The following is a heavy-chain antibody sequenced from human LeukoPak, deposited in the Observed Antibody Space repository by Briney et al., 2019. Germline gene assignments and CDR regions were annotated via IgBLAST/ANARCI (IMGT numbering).Heavy chain of an antibody. CDR2: IIPIFGTA. D-gene: IGHD1-26*01. CDR3: ARYPPSWRELGREAFDI. Sequence: SVKVSCKASGGTFSSYAISWVRQAPGQGLEWMGGIIPIFGTANYAQKFQGRVTITADESTSTAYMELSSLRSEDTAVYYCARYPPSWRELGREAFDIWGQGTMVTVSS. CDR1: GGTFSSYA. V-gene: IGHV1-69*01. J-gene: IGHJ3*02.